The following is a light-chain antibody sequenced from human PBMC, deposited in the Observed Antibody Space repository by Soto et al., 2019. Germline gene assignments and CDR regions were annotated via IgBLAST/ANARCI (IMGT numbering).Light chain of an antibody. CDR2: GAS. CDR1: QSVSSY. CDR3: QQYGSSLWT. J-gene: IGKJ1*01. V-gene: IGKV3-20*01. Sequence: ETVLTQSPATLSLSAGERATLSCRASQSVSSYLACYQQKPGQAPRLLIYGASSRATGIPDRFSGSGSGTDFTLTISRLEPEDFAVYYCQQYGSSLWTFGQGTKVAIK.